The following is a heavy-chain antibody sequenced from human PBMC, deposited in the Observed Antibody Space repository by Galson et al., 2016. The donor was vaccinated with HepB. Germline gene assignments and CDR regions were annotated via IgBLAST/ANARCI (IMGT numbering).Heavy chain of an antibody. J-gene: IGHJ2*01. CDR2: IIPIFGTA. CDR1: GGTFSSYA. V-gene: IGHV1-69*13. Sequence: SVKVSCKASGGTFSSYAIAWVRQAPGQGLEWMGGIIPIFGTATYAQKFRDRVTITADESTETAYMEVSRLRIDDTAVYYCARNERGMARIKYAYFDLWGRGTLVTVSS. D-gene: IGHD5-24*01. CDR3: ARNERGMARIKYAYFDL.